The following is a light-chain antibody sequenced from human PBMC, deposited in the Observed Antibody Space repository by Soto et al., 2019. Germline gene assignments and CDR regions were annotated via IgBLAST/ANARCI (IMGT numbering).Light chain of an antibody. Sequence: QSVLTQPASVSGSPGQSITISCTGTSSDVGSYNLVSWYQQHPGKAPKLMIYEGSKRPSGVSNRFSGSKSGNTASLTISGLQAVDEADYYCCSYAGSSTLYVVFGGGTKLTVL. CDR1: SSDVGSYNL. CDR3: CSYAGSSTLYVV. CDR2: EGS. J-gene: IGLJ2*01. V-gene: IGLV2-23*01.